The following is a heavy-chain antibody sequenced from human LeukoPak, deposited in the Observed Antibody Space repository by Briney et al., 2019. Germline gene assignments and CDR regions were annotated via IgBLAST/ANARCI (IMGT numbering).Heavy chain of an antibody. CDR3: ARGGPRGYSGYGISDY. CDR2: MNPNSGNT. V-gene: IGHV1-8*01. J-gene: IGHJ4*02. Sequence: GASVKVSCKASGYTFTSYDINWVRQATGQGLEWMGWMNPNSGNTGYAQKFQGRVTMTRNTSISTAYMELSSLRSEDTAVYYCARGGPRGYSGYGISDYWGQGTLVTVSS. CDR1: GYTFTSYD. D-gene: IGHD5-12*01.